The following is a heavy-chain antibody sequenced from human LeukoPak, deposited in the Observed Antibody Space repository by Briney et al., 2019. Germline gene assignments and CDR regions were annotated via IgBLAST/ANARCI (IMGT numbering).Heavy chain of an antibody. Sequence: GGTLRLSCAASGFTFSSYWMSWVRQAPGKGLEWVANIKQDGSEKYYVDSVKGRFTISRDNAKNPLYLQMNSLRAEDTAVYYCARDKTAAYYGSGSYNYWGQGTLVTVSS. CDR1: GFTFSSYW. V-gene: IGHV3-7*03. CDR3: ARDKTAAYYGSGSYNY. J-gene: IGHJ4*02. D-gene: IGHD3-10*01. CDR2: IKQDGSEK.